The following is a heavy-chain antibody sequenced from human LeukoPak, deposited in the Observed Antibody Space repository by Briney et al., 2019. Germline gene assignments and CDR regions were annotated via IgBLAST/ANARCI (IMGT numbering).Heavy chain of an antibody. Sequence: PSETLSLTCAVYGGSFSGYYWSWIRQPPGKGLEWIGEINHSGSTNYNPSLKSRVTISVDTSKNQFSLKLSSVTAADTAVYYCARSGRDGYVGLDYWGQGTLVTVSS. CDR2: INHSGST. CDR3: ARSGRDGYVGLDY. D-gene: IGHD5-24*01. J-gene: IGHJ4*02. V-gene: IGHV4-34*01. CDR1: GGSFSGYY.